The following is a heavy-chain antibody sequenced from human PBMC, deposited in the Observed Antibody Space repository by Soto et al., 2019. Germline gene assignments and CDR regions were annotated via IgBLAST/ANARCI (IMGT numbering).Heavy chain of an antibody. CDR1: GYSFTSYW. D-gene: IGHD6-19*01. J-gene: IGHJ6*02. CDR2: IYPGDSDT. Sequence: PGESLKISCKGSGYSFTSYWIGWVRQMPGKGLEWMGIIYPGDSDTRYSPSFQGQVTISADKSISTAYLQWSSLKASDTAMYYCAIQFRSSGLSLHYYGMDVCGQGTTVTVSS. V-gene: IGHV5-51*01. CDR3: AIQFRSSGLSLHYYGMDV.